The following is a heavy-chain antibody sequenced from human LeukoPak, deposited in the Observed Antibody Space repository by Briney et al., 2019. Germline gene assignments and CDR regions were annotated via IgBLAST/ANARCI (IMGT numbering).Heavy chain of an antibody. D-gene: IGHD3-16*01. CDR3: ARGELRLYYYYGMDV. Sequence: SETLSLTCAVYGGSFSAYYWSWIRQPPGKGLEWIGEINDSGSNNYSPSHKSRVTIPGDRSKNQFSVKLRSVTAADPAVYCCARGELRLYYYYGMDVWGQGTTVTVS. CDR1: GGSFSAYY. J-gene: IGHJ6*02. V-gene: IGHV4-34*01. CDR2: INDSGSN.